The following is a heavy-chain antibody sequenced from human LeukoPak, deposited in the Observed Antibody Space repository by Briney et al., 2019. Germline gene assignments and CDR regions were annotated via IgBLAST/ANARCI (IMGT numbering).Heavy chain of an antibody. Sequence: PSENLSLTCTVSGGSISSSSYYWGWIRQPPGKGLEWIGIIYYSGSTYYNPSLKSRVTISVDTSKNQFSLKLSSVTAADTAVYYCARGGSDDHFDYWGQGTLVTVSS. D-gene: IGHD3-16*01. CDR2: IYYSGST. V-gene: IGHV4-39*07. CDR1: GGSISSSSYY. J-gene: IGHJ4*02. CDR3: ARGGSDDHFDY.